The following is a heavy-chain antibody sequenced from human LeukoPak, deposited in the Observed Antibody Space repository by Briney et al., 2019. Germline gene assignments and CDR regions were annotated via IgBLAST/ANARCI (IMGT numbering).Heavy chain of an antibody. D-gene: IGHD2-2*01. CDR2: ISAYNGNR. CDR1: GCTFTSYG. Sequence: ASVKVSCKDSGCTFTSYGISWVRQAPGQGLEWMGWISAYNGNRNYAQKLQGRVTMTTDTSTSTAYMDLGSLRSDARAVYYCARPLRSGCSSTSCSLDYWGQGTLVTVSS. CDR3: ARPLRSGCSSTSCSLDY. J-gene: IGHJ4*02. V-gene: IGHV1-18*01.